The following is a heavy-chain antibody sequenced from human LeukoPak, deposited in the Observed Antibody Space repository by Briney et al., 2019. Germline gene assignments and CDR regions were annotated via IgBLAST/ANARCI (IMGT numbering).Heavy chain of an antibody. CDR2: ILSDGSKE. V-gene: IGHV3-30*02. D-gene: IGHD6-13*01. Sequence: GGSLRLSCAASGFTFSSYGMHWVRQAPGKGLEWVAVILSDGSKEFYTDSVKGRFTISRDNSKNTLYLQMDSLRDEDTAVYYCAKDAGAAAGTPNAFDIWGQGTMVTVSS. J-gene: IGHJ3*02. CDR3: AKDAGAAAGTPNAFDI. CDR1: GFTFSSYG.